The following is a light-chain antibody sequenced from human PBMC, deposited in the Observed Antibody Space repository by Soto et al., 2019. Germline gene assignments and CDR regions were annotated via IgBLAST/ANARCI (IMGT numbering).Light chain of an antibody. J-gene: IGLJ3*02. CDR1: TSNIGSDT. Sequence: QSVLTQPPSASGTPGQRVTISCSGSTSNIGSDTVNWYQQLPGTAPKLLISYNNQRPSGVPDRFSGSKSGTSASLAISGLQSEDEADYYCATWDDSLSAWVFGGGTKRTVL. CDR2: YNN. V-gene: IGLV1-44*01. CDR3: ATWDDSLSAWV.